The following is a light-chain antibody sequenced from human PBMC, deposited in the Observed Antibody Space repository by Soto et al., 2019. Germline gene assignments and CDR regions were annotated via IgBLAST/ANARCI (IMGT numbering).Light chain of an antibody. CDR3: GTWDSSLSAAV. CDR1: SSNIGNNY. J-gene: IGLJ7*01. CDR2: ENN. Sequence: QSVLTQPPSVSAAPGQEVTISCSGSSSNIGNNYVSWYQQLPGTAPKLLIYENNKRPSGIPDRFSGSKSGTSATLGITGLQTGDEADYYCGTWDSSLSAAVFGGGIQLTVL. V-gene: IGLV1-51*02.